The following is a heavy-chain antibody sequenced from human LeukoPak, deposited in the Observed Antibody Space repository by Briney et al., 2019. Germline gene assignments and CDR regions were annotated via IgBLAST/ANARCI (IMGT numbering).Heavy chain of an antibody. Sequence: KPSETLSLTCTVSGGSISSYYWSWIRQPPGKGLEWIGYIYDSGSTNYNPSLKSRVTISVDTSKNQFSLKLSSVTAADTSVYYCARLKIANKAIDYWGQGTLVTVSS. V-gene: IGHV4-59*12. D-gene: IGHD1/OR15-1a*01. J-gene: IGHJ4*02. CDR3: ARLKIANKAIDY. CDR2: IYDSGST. CDR1: GGSISSYY.